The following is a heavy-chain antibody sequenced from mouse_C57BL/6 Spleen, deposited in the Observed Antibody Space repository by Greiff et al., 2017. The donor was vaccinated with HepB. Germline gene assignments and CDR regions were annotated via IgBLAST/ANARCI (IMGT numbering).Heavy chain of an antibody. CDR1: GYSITSGYY. CDR2: ISYDGSN. J-gene: IGHJ4*01. CDR3: ARGDGSYAMDY. D-gene: IGHD2-3*01. V-gene: IGHV3-6*01. Sequence: EVKLQESGPGLVKPSQSLSLTCSVTGYSITSGYYWNWIRQFPGNKLEWMGYISYDGSNNYNPSLKNRISITRDTSKNQFFLKLNSVTTEDTATYYCARGDGSYAMDYWGQGTSVTVSS.